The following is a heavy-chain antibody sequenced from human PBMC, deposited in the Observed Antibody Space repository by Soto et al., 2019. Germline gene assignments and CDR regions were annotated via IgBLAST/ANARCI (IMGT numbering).Heavy chain of an antibody. J-gene: IGHJ4*02. CDR2: IYYSGST. Sequence: PSETLSLTCTVSVGSINSGGYYWSWILQHPGKGLEWIGYIYYSGSTYYNPSLKSRVTISIDTSKNQFSLKLSSVTAADTAVYYCARAQTIFGIITVFDYWGQGTLVTVSS. CDR1: VGSINSGGYY. D-gene: IGHD3-3*01. V-gene: IGHV4-31*03. CDR3: ARAQTIFGIITVFDY.